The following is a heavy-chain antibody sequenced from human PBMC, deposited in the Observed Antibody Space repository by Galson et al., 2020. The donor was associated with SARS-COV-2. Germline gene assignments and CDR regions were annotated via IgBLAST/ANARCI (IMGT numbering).Heavy chain of an antibody. Sequence: NSGGSLRLSCAASGIAFSGYTMNWVRQAPGKGLEWVSSISSSSNYIYYADSVRGRFTISRDNAKTSLYLQMNSLVGEDMAVYYCAGGYGDFAGNYFDSWGQGTLVTVSS. J-gene: IGHJ4*02. CDR1: GIAFSGYT. D-gene: IGHD4-17*01. CDR3: AGGYGDFAGNYFDS. V-gene: IGHV3-21*01. CDR2: ISSSSNYI.